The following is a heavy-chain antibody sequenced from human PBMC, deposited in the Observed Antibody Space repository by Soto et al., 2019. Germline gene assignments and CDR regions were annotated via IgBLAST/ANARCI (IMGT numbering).Heavy chain of an antibody. CDR2: IRSKANSYAT. Sequence: PGGSLRLSCAASGFTFSGSAMHWVRQASGKGLEWVGRIRSKANSYATAYAASVKGRFTISRDDSKNTAYLQMNSLKTEDTAVYYCARDWPSVGSGSHYFDYWGQGPLVTVSS. CDR1: GFTFSGSA. D-gene: IGHD3-10*01. V-gene: IGHV3-73*01. J-gene: IGHJ4*02. CDR3: ARDWPSVGSGSHYFDY.